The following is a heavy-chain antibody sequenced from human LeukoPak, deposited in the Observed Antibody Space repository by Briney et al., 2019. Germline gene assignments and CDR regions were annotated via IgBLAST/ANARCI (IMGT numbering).Heavy chain of an antibody. CDR2: MNAKSGKT. D-gene: IGHD2-15*01. J-gene: IGHJ6*02. CDR3: ARSYCSGSSCYPLWHYYYGMDV. CDR1: GYTFTSYD. Sequence: ASVKVSCTASGYTFTSYDINWVRQATGQGLEWMGWMNAKSGKTGYAQKFQGRVTMTRNTSISTDYMELSSLRSEDTAVYYCARSYCSGSSCYPLWHYYYGMDVWGQGTTVTVSS. V-gene: IGHV1-8*01.